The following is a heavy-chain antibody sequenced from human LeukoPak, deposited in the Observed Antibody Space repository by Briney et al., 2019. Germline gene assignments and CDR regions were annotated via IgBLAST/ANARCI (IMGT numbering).Heavy chain of an antibody. CDR3: ARALMVRGVITLYYFDY. V-gene: IGHV4-34*01. J-gene: IGHJ4*02. Sequence: SETLSLTCAVYGGSFSGNYWSWIRQPPGKGLEWIGEINHSGSTNYNPSLKSRVTISVDTSKNQFSLKLSSVTAADTAVYYCARALMVRGVITLYYFDYWGQGTLVTVSS. D-gene: IGHD3-10*01. CDR1: GGSFSGNY. CDR2: INHSGST.